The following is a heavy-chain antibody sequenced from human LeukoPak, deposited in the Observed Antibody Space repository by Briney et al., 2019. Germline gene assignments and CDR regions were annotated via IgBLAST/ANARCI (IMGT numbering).Heavy chain of an antibody. J-gene: IGHJ4*02. V-gene: IGHV2-5*02. Sequence: SGPTLVNPTQTLTLTCTFSGFSLSTSGVGVGWIRQPPGKALEWLALIYWDDDKRYSPSLKSRLTITKDTSKNQVVLTMTNMDPVDTATYYCAQKIAMVRGVITHYFDYWGQGTLVTVSS. CDR1: GFSLSTSGVG. CDR3: AQKIAMVRGVITHYFDY. D-gene: IGHD3-10*01. CDR2: IYWDDDK.